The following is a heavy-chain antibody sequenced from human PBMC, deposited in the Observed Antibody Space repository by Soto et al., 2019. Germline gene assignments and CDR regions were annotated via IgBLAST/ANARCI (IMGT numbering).Heavy chain of an antibody. CDR2: ISAYNGNT. D-gene: IGHD6-19*01. Sequence: QVQLVQSGAEVKKPGASVKVSCKASGYTFTSYGISWVRQAPGQGLEWMGWISAYNGNTNYAQKLQGRVTMTTDTSTGTASMELRSLRSDDTAVYYCASFGQGGGGWYGGIEFDYWGQGTLVTVSS. CDR3: ASFGQGGGGWYGGIEFDY. V-gene: IGHV1-18*01. CDR1: GYTFTSYG. J-gene: IGHJ4*02.